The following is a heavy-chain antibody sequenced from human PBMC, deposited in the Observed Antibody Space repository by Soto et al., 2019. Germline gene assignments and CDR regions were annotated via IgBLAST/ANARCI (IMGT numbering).Heavy chain of an antibody. V-gene: IGHV4-38-2*01. CDR2: IYQSGNT. CDR1: GYSIISGYY. J-gene: IGHJ5*02. Sequence: PSETLSLTCAVSGYSIISGYYWCFSRQLREKRLEWSGSIYQSGNTYYNTSVNSRVTISVDTFSNQSALKMSSVTGADTDVYYCARGGKAPTAWFDPWGQGTLVTVSS. CDR3: ARGGKAPTAWFDP. D-gene: IGHD2-15*01.